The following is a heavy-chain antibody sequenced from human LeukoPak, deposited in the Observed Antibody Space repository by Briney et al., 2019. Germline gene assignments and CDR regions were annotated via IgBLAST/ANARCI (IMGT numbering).Heavy chain of an antibody. CDR2: INHSGST. CDR1: GGSFSGYY. V-gene: IGHV4-34*01. J-gene: IGHJ4*02. D-gene: IGHD2-8*01. CDR3: ARGLRVTVVMFGGARAYYFDY. Sequence: TSSETLSLTCAVYGGSFSGYYWSWIRQPPGKGLEWIGEINHSGSTNYNPSLKSRVTISVDTSKNQFSLKLSSVTAADTAVYYCARGLRVTVVMFGGARAYYFDYWGQGTLVTVSS.